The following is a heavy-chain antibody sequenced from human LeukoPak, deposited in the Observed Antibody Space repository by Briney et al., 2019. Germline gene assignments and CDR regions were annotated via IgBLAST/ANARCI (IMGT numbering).Heavy chain of an antibody. CDR3: ARSAWGYYDILTGSSNYYGMDV. V-gene: IGHV3-13*01. D-gene: IGHD3-9*01. CDR2: IGTAGHT. Sequence: GGSLRLSCAASGFTFSSYDMHWVRQATGKGLEWVSAIGTAGHTYYPGSVKGRFTISRENAKNSLYLQMNSLRAGDTAVYYCARSAWGYYDILTGSSNYYGMDVWGQGTTVTVSS. CDR1: GFTFSSYD. J-gene: IGHJ6*02.